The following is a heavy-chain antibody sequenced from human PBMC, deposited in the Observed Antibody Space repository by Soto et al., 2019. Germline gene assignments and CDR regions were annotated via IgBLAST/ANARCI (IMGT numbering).Heavy chain of an antibody. V-gene: IGHV1-2*02. CDR2: INPATGAA. CDR3: AGGGGVGVAGSAAFDM. Sequence: QLHLVQSGAVVKKPGASVTVSCSASGYPVTAYYMHWVRQAPGRGLEWMGGINPATGAAKYTQTFQGRVTMPRDTSTSTVFMELSGLTSGDTAVFYFAGGGGVGVAGSAAFDMWGQGTLVTVSS. CDR1: GYPVTAYY. D-gene: IGHD3-3*01. J-gene: IGHJ3*02.